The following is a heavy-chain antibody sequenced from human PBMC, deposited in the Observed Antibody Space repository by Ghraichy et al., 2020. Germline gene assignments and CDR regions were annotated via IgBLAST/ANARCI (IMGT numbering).Heavy chain of an antibody. J-gene: IGHJ3*02. V-gene: IGHV3-30*18. CDR2: TSFDGSGK. CDR1: GFSFSSYG. CDR3: AKAGLTGGYMYAFDI. D-gene: IGHD1-26*01. Sequence: GGSLRLSCAASGFSFSSYGMHWVRQAPGKGLEWVAVTSFDGSGKEYADSVKGRFTISRDNSRNTMYLQMNSLRAEDTAVYYCAKAGLTGGYMYAFDIWGQGTMVTVSS.